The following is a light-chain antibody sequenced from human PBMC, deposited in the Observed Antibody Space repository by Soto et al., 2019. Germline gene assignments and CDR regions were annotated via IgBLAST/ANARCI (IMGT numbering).Light chain of an antibody. V-gene: IGLV2-11*01. J-gene: IGLJ1*01. CDR2: DVS. CDR1: SSDVGGYNY. CDR3: CSYAGVYSYYV. Sequence: QSALTQPRSVSGSPGQSVTISCTGTSSDVGGYNYVSWYQHHPGKAPKLMISDVSKRPSGVPDRFSGSKSGNTASLTISGLQAEDEADYYCCSYAGVYSYYVFGTGTKVTVL.